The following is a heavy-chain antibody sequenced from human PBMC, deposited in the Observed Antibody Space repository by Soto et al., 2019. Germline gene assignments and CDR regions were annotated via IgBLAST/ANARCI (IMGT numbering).Heavy chain of an antibody. J-gene: IGHJ4*02. CDR2: IYPGDSDV. CDR3: ARHEGPHYFDTNAHLDY. V-gene: IGHV5-51*01. D-gene: IGHD3-22*01. CDR1: GYRFTTYW. Sequence: GESLKISFKVSGYRFTTYWICWVRQMPGKGLEWMGIIYPGDSDVRYSPSFQGLVTISADKSIFTAYLQWSSLKASDTAMYFCARHEGPHYFDTNAHLDYWGQGTQVPVCS.